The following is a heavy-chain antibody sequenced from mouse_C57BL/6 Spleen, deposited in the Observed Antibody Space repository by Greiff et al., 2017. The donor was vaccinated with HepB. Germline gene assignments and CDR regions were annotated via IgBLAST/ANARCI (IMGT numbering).Heavy chain of an antibody. CDR3: ARKDYGSSPYYYAMDY. Sequence: QVQLKQPGTELVKPGASVKLSCKASGYTFTSYWMHWVKQRPGQGLEWIGNINPSNGGTNYNEKFKSKATLTVDKSSSTAYMQLSSLTSEDSAVYYCARKDYGSSPYYYAMDYWGQGTSVTVSS. CDR1: GYTFTSYW. CDR2: INPSNGGT. V-gene: IGHV1-53*01. J-gene: IGHJ4*01. D-gene: IGHD1-1*01.